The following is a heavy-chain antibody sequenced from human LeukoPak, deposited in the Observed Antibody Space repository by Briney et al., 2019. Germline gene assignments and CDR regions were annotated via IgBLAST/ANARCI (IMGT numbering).Heavy chain of an antibody. CDR1: GGSMSNYY. Sequence: SETLSLTCTVSGGSMSNYYWIWIRQPPGKGLEWIGYVYYSGSTNYNPSLKSRVTISVDTSKNQFSLKLNSVTAADTAVYYCARAPLSSAYNSYYFDSWGQGTLVTVSS. J-gene: IGHJ4*02. CDR2: VYYSGST. CDR3: ARAPLSSAYNSYYFDS. D-gene: IGHD3-22*01. V-gene: IGHV4-59*01.